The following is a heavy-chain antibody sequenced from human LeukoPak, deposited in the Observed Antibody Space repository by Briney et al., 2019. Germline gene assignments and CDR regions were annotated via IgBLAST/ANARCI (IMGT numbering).Heavy chain of an antibody. V-gene: IGHV3-23*01. J-gene: IGHJ4*02. CDR2: IIGSRGSNT. Sequence: PGGSLRLSCAGSGFYFSSSAMSWVRQAPGKGLEWVSVIIGSRGSNTHYADSVKGRFTISRDNSQNTLYLQMNSLRVEDTAVYFCAQELYGSGWHVAFWGQGTLVTVSS. CDR3: AQELYGSGWHVAF. CDR1: GFYFSSSA. D-gene: IGHD6-19*01.